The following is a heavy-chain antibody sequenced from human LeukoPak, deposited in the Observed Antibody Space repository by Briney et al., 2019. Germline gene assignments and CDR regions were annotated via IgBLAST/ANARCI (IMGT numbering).Heavy chain of an antibody. Sequence: PGGSLRLSCAASGFTFSSFGMHWVRQAPGKWLEWVAVISYDGGKKYFADSVKGRFTISRDNSKNTMYLEMNSLRVEDTALYYCHSTSAREDAFDIWGQGTMVTVSS. CDR3: HSTSAREDAFDI. D-gene: IGHD1-26*01. CDR2: ISYDGGKK. CDR1: GFTFSSFG. J-gene: IGHJ3*02. V-gene: IGHV3-30*03.